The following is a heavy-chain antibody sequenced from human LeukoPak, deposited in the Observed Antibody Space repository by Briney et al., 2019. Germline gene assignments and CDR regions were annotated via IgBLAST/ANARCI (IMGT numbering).Heavy chain of an antibody. CDR2: INHSGST. Sequence: SETLSLTCAVYGESFCGYYWSWIRQPPGKGLEWIGEINHSGSTNYNPSLKSRVTISVDTSKNQFSLKLSSVTAADTAVYYCATSPPDYWGQGTLVTVSS. CDR1: GESFCGYY. J-gene: IGHJ4*02. CDR3: ATSPPDY. V-gene: IGHV4-34*01.